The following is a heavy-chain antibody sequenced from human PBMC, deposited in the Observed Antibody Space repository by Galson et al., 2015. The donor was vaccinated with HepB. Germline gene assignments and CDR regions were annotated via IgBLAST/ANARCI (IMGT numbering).Heavy chain of an antibody. CDR3: AKGAYMSSYSLYGMDA. CDR1: VFRFNVYD. J-gene: IGHJ6*02. V-gene: IGHV3-23*05. Sequence: SLRLSCAVSVFRFNVYDMNWVRQAPGKGLEWVSGITNSGSRTYYAESGKGRFTIARDTSKTTVFLQMRSLRAEATAIYYCAKGAYMSSYSLYGMDAWGQGITVIVSS. CDR2: ITNSGSRT. D-gene: IGHD6-6*01.